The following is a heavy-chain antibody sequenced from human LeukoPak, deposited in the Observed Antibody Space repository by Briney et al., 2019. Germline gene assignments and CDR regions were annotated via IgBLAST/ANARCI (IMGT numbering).Heavy chain of an antibody. D-gene: IGHD4-17*01. CDR3: AKGTVTTRGYFDY. J-gene: IGHJ4*02. Sequence: AMSWVRQAPGKGLEWVSAISGSGGSTYYADSVKGRFTISRDNSKNTLYLQMNSLRAEDTAVYYCAKGTVTTRGYFDYWGQGTLVTVSS. V-gene: IGHV3-23*01. CDR1: A. CDR2: ISGSGGST.